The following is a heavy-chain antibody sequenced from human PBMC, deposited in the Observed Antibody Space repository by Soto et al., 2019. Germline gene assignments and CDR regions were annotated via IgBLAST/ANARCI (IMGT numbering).Heavy chain of an antibody. CDR2: ISGSGFKK. Sequence: PGGSLRLSCATSGFTFTTHAMSWVRQAPGKGLEWISSISGSGFKKYYADSVKGRFTISRDNSKSTVYLELNNLSAEDTAVYHCAKNQGVELVPLATVDWFDPWGQGSVVTVSS. J-gene: IGHJ5*02. CDR3: AKNQGVELVPLATVDWFDP. D-gene: IGHD1-26*01. V-gene: IGHV3-23*01. CDR1: GFTFTTHA.